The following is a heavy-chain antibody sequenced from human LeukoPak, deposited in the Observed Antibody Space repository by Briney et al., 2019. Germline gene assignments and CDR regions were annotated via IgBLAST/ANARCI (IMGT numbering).Heavy chain of an antibody. CDR3: ARVLWFGEVLKGYAFDI. V-gene: IGHV3-33*01. CDR1: GFTFSSYG. Sequence: PGRSLRLSCAASGFTFSSYGMHWVRQAPGKGLEWVAVIWYDGSNKYYGDSVKGRFTISRDNSRNTLYLQMTSLRAEDTAVYYCARVLWFGEVLKGYAFDIWGQGTMVTVSS. CDR2: IWYDGSNK. J-gene: IGHJ3*02. D-gene: IGHD3-10*01.